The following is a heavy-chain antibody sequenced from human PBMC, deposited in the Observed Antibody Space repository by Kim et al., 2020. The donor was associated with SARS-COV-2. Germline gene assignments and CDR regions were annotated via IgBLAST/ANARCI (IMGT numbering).Heavy chain of an antibody. CDR1: GFTFSSYA. Sequence: GGSLRLSCAASGFTFSSYAVSWVRQAPGKGLEWVSAISGSGDYTYFADSVKGRFTISRDNSKNTLYLQMNSLRAEDTAVYYCARGFEDLSFWGQGTLVTV. J-gene: IGHJ4*02. CDR2: ISGSGDYT. V-gene: IGHV3-23*01. CDR3: ARGFEDLSF. D-gene: IGHD3-10*01.